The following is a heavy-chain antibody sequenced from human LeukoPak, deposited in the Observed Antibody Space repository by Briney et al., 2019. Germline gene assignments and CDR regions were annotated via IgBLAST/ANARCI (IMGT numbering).Heavy chain of an antibody. Sequence: PGGSLRLSCAASGFTLSSYAMSWVRQAPGKGLEWVSAISDSGNTYHADSVKGRFTISRDSSKNTLFLQMNRLRPEDTAVYYCAKPTRGDFFYLFDYWGQGTLVTVSS. J-gene: IGHJ4*02. CDR1: GFTLSSYA. D-gene: IGHD3/OR15-3a*01. V-gene: IGHV3-23*01. CDR2: ISDSGNT. CDR3: AKPTRGDFFYLFDY.